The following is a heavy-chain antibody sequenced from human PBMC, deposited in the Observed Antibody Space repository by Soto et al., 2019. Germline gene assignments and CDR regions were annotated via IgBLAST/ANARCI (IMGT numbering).Heavy chain of an antibody. V-gene: IGHV2-5*02. D-gene: IGHD6-19*01. CDR1: GFSFSTTGVG. CDR3: AHRQAQGIGLAGTFDS. J-gene: IGHJ4*02. CDR2: IYWDDDK. Sequence: QITLKESGPTLVKPTQTLTLTCTFSGFSFSTTGVGVGWIRQPPGKALEWLALIYWDDDKRYSPSLKSRLTITKDTPKNHVGLTMTNMDPVDTATYYCAHRQAQGIGLAGTFDSWGQGTLVTVSS.